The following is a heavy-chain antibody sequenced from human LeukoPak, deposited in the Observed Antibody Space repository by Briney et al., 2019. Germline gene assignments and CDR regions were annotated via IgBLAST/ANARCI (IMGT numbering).Heavy chain of an antibody. J-gene: IGHJ3*02. D-gene: IGHD1-26*01. V-gene: IGHV3-74*01. CDR1: GFTFSSYW. Sequence: GGSLRLSCAASGFTFSSYWMHWVRQAPGKGLVWVSRIKIDGSNTNSADSVKGRFTISRDNAKNTLYLQMNSLRAEDTAVYYCARGGSPPAALGHTFDIWCQGTMVTVSS. CDR2: IKIDGSNT. CDR3: ARGGSPPAALGHTFDI.